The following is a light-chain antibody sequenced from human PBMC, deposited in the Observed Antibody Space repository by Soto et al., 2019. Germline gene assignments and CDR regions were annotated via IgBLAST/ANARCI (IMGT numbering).Light chain of an antibody. V-gene: IGKV1-5*01. CDR1: QSISSW. Sequence: DIQMTQSPSTLSASVGDRVTITCRASQSISSWLAWYQQKPRKAPKLLIYDASSLESGVPSRFSGSGSGTEFTLTISSLQPDDFATYYCQQYNQGTFGQGTKV. J-gene: IGKJ1*01. CDR2: DAS. CDR3: QQYNQGT.